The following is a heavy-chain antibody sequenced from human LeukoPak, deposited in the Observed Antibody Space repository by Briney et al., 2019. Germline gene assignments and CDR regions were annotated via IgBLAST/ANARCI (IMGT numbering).Heavy chain of an antibody. Sequence: SVKVSCKASGGTFSIYAISWVRQAPGQGLEWMGGIIPIFGTANYAQKFQGRVTITADESTSTAYMELSSLRSEDTAVYYCARAARDYYYYYGMDVWGQGTTVTVSS. CDR2: IIPIFGTA. V-gene: IGHV1-69*13. J-gene: IGHJ6*02. CDR1: GGTFSIYA. D-gene: IGHD6-6*01. CDR3: ARAARDYYYYYGMDV.